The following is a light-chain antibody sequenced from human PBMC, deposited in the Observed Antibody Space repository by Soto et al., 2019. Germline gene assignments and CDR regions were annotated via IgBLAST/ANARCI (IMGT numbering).Light chain of an antibody. V-gene: IGKV1-5*03. Sequence: GDRVTITCRASQSIGSWLAWYQQKPGKAPKFLIYKASTLESGVPSRFSGSGSGTEFTLTISSLQPDDFATYYCQQYETYWTFGQGAKVEIK. CDR3: QQYETYWT. CDR2: KAS. CDR1: QSIGSW. J-gene: IGKJ1*01.